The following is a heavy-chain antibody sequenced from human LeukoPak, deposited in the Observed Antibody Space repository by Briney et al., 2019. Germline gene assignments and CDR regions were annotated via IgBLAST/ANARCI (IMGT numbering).Heavy chain of an antibody. CDR2: MNPNSGNT. CDR3: ARVGGEWLDAFDI. D-gene: IGHD3-16*01. J-gene: IGHJ3*02. V-gene: IGHV1-8*01. Sequence: ASVKASCKASGYTFTSYDINWVRQATGQGLEWMGWMNPNSGNTGYAQKFQGRVTITRNTSISTAYMELSSLRSEDTAVYYCARVGGEWLDAFDIWGQGTMVTVSS. CDR1: GYTFTSYD.